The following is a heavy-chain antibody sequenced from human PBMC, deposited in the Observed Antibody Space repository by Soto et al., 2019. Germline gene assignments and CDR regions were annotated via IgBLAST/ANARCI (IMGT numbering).Heavy chain of an antibody. V-gene: IGHV1-18*01. CDR1: GYTFTSYG. Sequence: GASVKVSCKASGYTFTSYGISWVRQAPGQGLEWMGWISAYNGNTNYAQKLQGRVTMTTDTSTSTAYMELRSLRSDDTAVYYCARDPMYSDFWSGYNWFDPWGQGTLVTVSS. CDR2: ISAYNGNT. CDR3: ARDPMYSDFWSGYNWFDP. J-gene: IGHJ5*02. D-gene: IGHD3-3*01.